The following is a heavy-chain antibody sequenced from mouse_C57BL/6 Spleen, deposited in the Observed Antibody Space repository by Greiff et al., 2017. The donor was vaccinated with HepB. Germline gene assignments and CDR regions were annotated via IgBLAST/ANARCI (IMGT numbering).Heavy chain of an antibody. D-gene: IGHD3-3*01. V-gene: IGHV1-15*01. CDR2: IDPETGGT. CDR3: TRRGHYYFDY. J-gene: IGHJ2*01. CDR1: GYTFTDYE. Sequence: QVQLKQSGAELVRPGASVTLSCKASGYTFTDYEMHWVKQTPVHGLEWIGAIDPETGGTAYNQKFKGKAILTADKSSSTAYMELRSLTSEDSAVYYCTRRGHYYFDYWGQGTTLTVSS.